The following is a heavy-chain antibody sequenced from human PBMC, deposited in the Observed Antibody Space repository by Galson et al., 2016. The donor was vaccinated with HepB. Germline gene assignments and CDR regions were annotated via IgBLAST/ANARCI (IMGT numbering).Heavy chain of an antibody. J-gene: IGHJ6*02. CDR2: IKEDDSEI. CDR3: ANLLYYGMDV. Sequence: SLRLSCAASGLRISNDWMSWVRQAPGKGLEWVAIIKEDDSEIYYAESVKGRFTISRDNAKNSLYLQMNSLRFDDTAKYYCANLLYYGMDVWGQGTTVTVSS. V-gene: IGHV3-7*03. CDR1: GLRISNDW. D-gene: IGHD1-14*01.